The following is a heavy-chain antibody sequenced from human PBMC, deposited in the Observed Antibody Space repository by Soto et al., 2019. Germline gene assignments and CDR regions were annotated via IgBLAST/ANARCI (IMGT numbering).Heavy chain of an antibody. CDR3: ARDWELVRAFDI. V-gene: IGHV1-18*01. CDR2: ISAYNGNT. J-gene: IGHJ3*02. D-gene: IGHD1-26*01. CDR1: GYTFTSYG. Sequence: ASVKVSCKAPGYTFTSYGISWVRQAPGQGLEWMGWISAYNGNTNYAQKLQGRVTMTTDTSTSTAYMELRSLRSDDTAVYYCARDWELVRAFDIWGQGTMVTVSS.